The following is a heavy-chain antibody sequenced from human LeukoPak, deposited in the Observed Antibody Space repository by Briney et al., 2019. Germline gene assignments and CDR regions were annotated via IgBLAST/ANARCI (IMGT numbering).Heavy chain of an antibody. Sequence: GGSLRLSCAASGFTFSTYAMHWVRQAPGKGLEWVAVISYDGSNKYYADSVKGRFTISRDNSKNTLYLQMNSLRAEDTAVYYCARGPGEVLDYWGQGTPVTVSS. CDR2: ISYDGSNK. J-gene: IGHJ4*02. CDR1: GFTFSTYA. CDR3: ARGPGEVLDY. V-gene: IGHV3-30-3*01. D-gene: IGHD7-27*01.